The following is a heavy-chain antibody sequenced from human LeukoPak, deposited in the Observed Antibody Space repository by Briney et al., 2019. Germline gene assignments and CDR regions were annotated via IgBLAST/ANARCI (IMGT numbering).Heavy chain of an antibody. D-gene: IGHD2-15*01. CDR1: GGSISSYY. J-gene: IGHJ3*02. V-gene: IGHV4-4*07. CDR2: IYSSGST. Sequence: ETLSLTCTVSGGSISSYYWSWNRQPAGKGLEWIGRIYSSGSTNYNPSLKSRVTMSVDTSKNQFSPKLSSVTAADTAVYYCARVGYCSGGSCYSVVGAFDIWGQGTMVTVSS. CDR3: ARVGYCSGGSCYSVVGAFDI.